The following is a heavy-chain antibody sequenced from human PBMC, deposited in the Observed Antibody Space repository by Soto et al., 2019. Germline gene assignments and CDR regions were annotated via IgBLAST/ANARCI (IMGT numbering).Heavy chain of an antibody. CDR3: NTDGLYSGGFDY. CDR2: IKSKSYGEAT. Sequence: EVQLVESGGGLVKPGGSLRLSCAASGFTFSNAWMSWVRQAPGKGLEWVGRIKSKSYGEATDYAAPVTGRFTISRDDSKNTLYLQMNSLKPEDTAVYYCNTDGLYSGGFDYWGQVAMVTVAS. V-gene: IGHV3-15*01. D-gene: IGHD1-26*01. CDR1: GFTFSNAW. J-gene: IGHJ4*02.